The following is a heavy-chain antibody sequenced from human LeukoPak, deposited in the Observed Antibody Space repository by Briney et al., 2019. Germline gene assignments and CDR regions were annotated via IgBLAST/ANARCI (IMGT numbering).Heavy chain of an antibody. CDR2: VHYSGTT. J-gene: IGHJ4*02. Sequence: SETLSLTCTVSDGSITNYDWSWVRQPPGKGLEFIGHVHYSGTTNYNPSLRSRVTISIDTSKKHFFLKLKSVTAADTAVYYCAKPRHRWIQLWRAFDYWGQGTLVTVSS. D-gene: IGHD5-18*01. CDR1: DGSITNYD. V-gene: IGHV4-59*01. CDR3: AKPRHRWIQLWRAFDY.